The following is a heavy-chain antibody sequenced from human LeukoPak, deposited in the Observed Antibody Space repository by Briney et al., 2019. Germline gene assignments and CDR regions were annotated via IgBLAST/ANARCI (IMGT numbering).Heavy chain of an antibody. CDR1: GFAFSSYW. V-gene: IGHV3-74*01. CDR3: SRGGDFHGSDI. J-gene: IGHJ3*02. Sequence: GGSLRLSCAASGFAFSSYWIHWVRQAPGKGLVWVSRINSDGSDTIYADSVKGRSTVSRDNAKTTVFLQMDSLRAEDTATYYCSRGGDFHGSDIWGQGTMVTVSS. D-gene: IGHD2-21*02. CDR2: INSDGSDT.